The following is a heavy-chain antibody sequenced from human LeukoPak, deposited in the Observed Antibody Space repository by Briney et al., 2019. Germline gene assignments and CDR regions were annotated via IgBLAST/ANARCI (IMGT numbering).Heavy chain of an antibody. D-gene: IGHD6-13*01. V-gene: IGHV1-2*02. CDR1: GYTFTGYY. Sequence: ASVKVSCKASGYTFTGYYMHWVRQAPGQGLEWMGWINPNSGGTNYAQKFQGRVTMTRDTSISTAYMELSRLRSDDTAEYYCARVAAAGTSWFDPWGQGTLVTVSS. CDR2: INPNSGGT. J-gene: IGHJ5*02. CDR3: ARVAAAGTSWFDP.